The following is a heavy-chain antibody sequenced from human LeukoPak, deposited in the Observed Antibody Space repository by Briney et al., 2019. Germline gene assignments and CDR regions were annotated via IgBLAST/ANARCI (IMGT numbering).Heavy chain of an antibody. CDR1: GGTFSSYA. V-gene: IGHV1-69*04. Sequence: ASVKVSCKASGGTFSSYAISWVRQAPGQGLEWMGRIIPILGIANYAQKLQGRVTITADKSTSTAYMELRSLRSDDTAVYYCARPGEWLLAPFYWGQGTLVTVSS. CDR3: ARPGEWLLAPFY. D-gene: IGHD3-3*01. J-gene: IGHJ4*02. CDR2: IIPILGIA.